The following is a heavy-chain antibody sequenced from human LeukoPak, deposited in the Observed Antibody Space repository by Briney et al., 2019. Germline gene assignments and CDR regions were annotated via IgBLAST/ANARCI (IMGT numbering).Heavy chain of an antibody. Sequence: PGGSLRPSCAASGFTFSSYGMHWVRQAPGKGLEWVAVISYDGSNKYYADSVKGRFTISRDNSKNTLYLQMNSLRAEDTAVYYCAKDGFDYWGQGTLVTVSS. CDR2: ISYDGSNK. CDR3: AKDGFDY. V-gene: IGHV3-30*18. J-gene: IGHJ4*02. CDR1: GFTFSSYG.